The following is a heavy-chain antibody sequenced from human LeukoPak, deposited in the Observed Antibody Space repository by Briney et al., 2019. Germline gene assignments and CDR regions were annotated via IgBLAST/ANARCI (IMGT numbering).Heavy chain of an antibody. CDR2: IYYSGST. CDR1: GGSISSSSYY. V-gene: IGHV4-39*01. D-gene: IGHD1-14*01. J-gene: IGHJ3*02. Sequence: SETLSLTCTVSGGSISSSSYYWGRIRQPPGKGLERLGSIYYSGSTYYNPSLKSRVTISVDTSKNQFSLKLSSVTAADRAVYYCARHEWGITNAFDIWGQGTMVTVSS. CDR3: ARHEWGITNAFDI.